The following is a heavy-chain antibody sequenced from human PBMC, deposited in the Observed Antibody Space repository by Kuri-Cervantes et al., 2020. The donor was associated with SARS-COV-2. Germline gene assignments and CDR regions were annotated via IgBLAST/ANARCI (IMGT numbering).Heavy chain of an antibody. CDR2: ISSSSSTI. CDR1: GFTFSSYS. Sequence: GESLKISCAASGFTFSSYSMNWVRQAPGKGLEWVSYISSSSSTIYYADSVKGRFTISRDNAKSTLYLQMNSLRAEDTAVYYCAKSSGTADGGFDPWGQGTLVTVSS. J-gene: IGHJ5*02. V-gene: IGHV3-48*01. CDR3: AKSSGTADGGFDP. D-gene: IGHD6-19*01.